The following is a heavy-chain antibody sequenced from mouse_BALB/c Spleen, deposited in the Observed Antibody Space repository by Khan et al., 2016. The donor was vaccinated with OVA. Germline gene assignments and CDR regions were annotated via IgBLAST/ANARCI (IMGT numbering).Heavy chain of an antibody. CDR1: GYTFTSYW. D-gene: IGHD1-1*01. V-gene: IGHV1S81*02. Sequence: QVQLQQPGAELVKAGASVKMSCKASGYTFTSYWMHWVKQRLGQGLEWFAETNPTNGRTYYNEKFKSKATLTVDKSSSTAYMRLSGPTCEDSAVYDMARSKKIVATYFDYWGQGTTLTVSS. CDR3: ARSKKIVATYFDY. J-gene: IGHJ2*01. CDR2: TNPTNGRT.